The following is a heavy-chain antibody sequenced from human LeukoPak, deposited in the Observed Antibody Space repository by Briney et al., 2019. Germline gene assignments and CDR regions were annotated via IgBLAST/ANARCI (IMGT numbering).Heavy chain of an antibody. CDR3: ARFGTRWEGDY. J-gene: IGHJ4*02. Sequence: GGPLRLSCAASGLAFSDYYMSWIRQAPGKGLEWVSYIGSSGSTTYYADSVKGRFTISRDNAKNSLYLQMNSLRAEDTAVYYCARFGTRWEGDYWGQGTLVTVSS. V-gene: IGHV3-11*01. D-gene: IGHD1-26*01. CDR2: IGSSGSTT. CDR1: GLAFSDYY.